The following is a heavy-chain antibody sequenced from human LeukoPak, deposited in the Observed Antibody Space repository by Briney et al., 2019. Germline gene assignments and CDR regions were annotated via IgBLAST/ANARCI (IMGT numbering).Heavy chain of an antibody. J-gene: IGHJ4*02. CDR3: ARADHGGTFAGLTRPRVDY. V-gene: IGHV4-30-4*08. D-gene: IGHD3-16*01. Sequence: PSETLSLTCTVSGGSISSGDYYWSWIRQPPGKGLEWIGYIYHSGSTYYNPSLKSRVTISVDRSKNQFSLKLSSVTAADTAVYYCARADHGGTFAGLTRPRVDYWGQGTLVTVSS. CDR1: GGSISSGDYY. CDR2: IYHSGST.